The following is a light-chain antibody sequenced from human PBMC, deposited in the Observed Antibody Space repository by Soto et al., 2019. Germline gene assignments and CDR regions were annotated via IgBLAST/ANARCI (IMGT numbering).Light chain of an antibody. CDR2: GAS. V-gene: IGKV3-20*01. CDR1: QSVSSSY. CDR3: QQYGSSPYT. J-gene: IGKJ2*01. Sequence: EIVLTQSPGTLSLSPGERATLSCRASQSVSSSYLAWYQQKTGQAPRLLIDGASSRATGIPARFSGSGSGTDFTLTISRLEPEDFAVYYCQQYGSSPYTFGQGTKLEIK.